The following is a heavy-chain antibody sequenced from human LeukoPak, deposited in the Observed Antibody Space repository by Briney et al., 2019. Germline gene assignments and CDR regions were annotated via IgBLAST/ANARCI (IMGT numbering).Heavy chain of an antibody. V-gene: IGHV3-48*02. CDR3: ARVFVVVHSIDY. J-gene: IGHJ4*02. Sequence: GGSLRLSCAASGFTFSSHGMTWVRQTPGKGLEWISYIRSDSSIIKYADSVRGRFTISRDNAKSSLYLQMNSLRDEDTAIYYCARVFVVVHSIDYWGQGTLVSVSS. CDR1: GFTFSSHG. D-gene: IGHD2-15*01. CDR2: IRSDSSII.